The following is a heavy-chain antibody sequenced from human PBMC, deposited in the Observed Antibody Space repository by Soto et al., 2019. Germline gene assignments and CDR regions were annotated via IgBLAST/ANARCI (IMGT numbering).Heavy chain of an antibody. D-gene: IGHD6-19*01. CDR3: ARDRGLGSDTSGYYVVGLVY. CDR2: INPNGGST. Sequence: ASVKVSCKASGYTFTSHYMHWVRQAPGQGLEWMGIINPNGGSTSYAQKFQGRVTMTRDTSTSTVYMDLSSLRSEDTAVYYCARDRGLGSDTSGYYVVGLVYRGQGTLVTVSS. CDR1: GYTFTSHY. J-gene: IGHJ4*02. V-gene: IGHV1-46*01.